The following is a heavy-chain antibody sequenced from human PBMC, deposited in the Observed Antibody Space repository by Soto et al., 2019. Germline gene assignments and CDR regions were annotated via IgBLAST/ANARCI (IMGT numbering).Heavy chain of an antibody. CDR2: IIPIFGTA. CDR1: GGTFSSYA. J-gene: IGHJ4*02. D-gene: IGHD3-3*01. Sequence: SVKVSCKASGGTFSSYAISWVRQAPGQGLEWMGGIIPIFGTANYAQKFQGRVTITADESTSTAYMELSSLRSEDTAVYYCAREKSGYSYFDYWGQGTLVTVSS. V-gene: IGHV1-69*13. CDR3: AREKSGYSYFDY.